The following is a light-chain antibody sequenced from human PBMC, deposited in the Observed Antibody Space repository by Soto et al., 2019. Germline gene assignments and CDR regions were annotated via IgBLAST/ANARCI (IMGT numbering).Light chain of an antibody. CDR3: HQYVTSPQT. Sequence: EIVLTQSPGTLSLSPGEGATLSCRASQSLSTRSIAWYQQKPGQAPRVIIYGASTRAADVPDRFSGSGSGTDFTLTITRLEPEDFAVYYCHQYVTSPQTFGQGTKVEVK. V-gene: IGKV3-20*01. J-gene: IGKJ1*01. CDR1: QSLSTRS. CDR2: GAS.